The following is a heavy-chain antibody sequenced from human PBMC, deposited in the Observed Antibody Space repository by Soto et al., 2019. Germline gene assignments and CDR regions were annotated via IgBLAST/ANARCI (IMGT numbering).Heavy chain of an antibody. J-gene: IGHJ4*01. D-gene: IGHD2-21*02. Sequence: EVQLLESGGGLVQPGGSLSLSCAASGFTFSSYAMSWVRQAPGKGLEWVSAISGTGGTTYYAASVKGRFTISRDNSKNALSLQMNSLRAEDTAVYDCAKSTFGVTAVNPLEDYWGHRTLFIVSS. CDR3: AKSTFGVTAVNPLEDY. V-gene: IGHV3-23*01. CDR1: GFTFSSYA. CDR2: ISGTGGTT.